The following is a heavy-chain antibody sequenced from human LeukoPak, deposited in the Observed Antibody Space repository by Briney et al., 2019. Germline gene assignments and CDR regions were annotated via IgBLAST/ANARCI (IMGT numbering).Heavy chain of an antibody. D-gene: IGHD2-15*01. CDR1: GLTFSSYI. CDR3: ARGGSGSSNWFDP. J-gene: IGHJ5*02. Sequence: GGSLTLSFLASGLTFSSYIMNWVRQAPGRGLEGVSYIGSSRCLIHYADSVKGRFTISRDNTKNSLDLQMNSLRVEDTALCYWARGGSGSSNWFDPWGPGTLVTVSS. CDR2: IGSSRCLI. V-gene: IGHV3-21*05.